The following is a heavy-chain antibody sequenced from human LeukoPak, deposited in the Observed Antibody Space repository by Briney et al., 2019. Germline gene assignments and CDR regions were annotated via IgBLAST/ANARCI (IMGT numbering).Heavy chain of an antibody. CDR2: IHFSGSA. CDR1: GGSISNYY. V-gene: IGHV4-4*07. Sequence: PSETLSLTCIVSGGSISNYYWNGIRQPAGKGLEWIGRIHFSGSANYNPSLQSRVTMSLDTSKSQFSLKMNSVTAADTAVYYCARDLLPATVVHAFGIWGQGTMVTVPP. J-gene: IGHJ3*02. CDR3: ARDLLPATVVHAFGI. D-gene: IGHD2-15*01.